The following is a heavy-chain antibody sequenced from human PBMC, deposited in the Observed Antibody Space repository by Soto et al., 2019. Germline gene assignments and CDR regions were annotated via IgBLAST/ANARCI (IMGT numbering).Heavy chain of an antibody. V-gene: IGHV1-3*01. CDR1: GYTFTSYA. J-gene: IGHJ2*01. Sequence: QVQLVQSGAEVKKPGASVKVSCNASGYTFTSYAMHWVRQAPGQRLEWMGWINAGNGNTKYSQKFQGRVTITRDTSARPAYMELSSLRSEGTGVYYCATCRSGYSSGWNWYFDLWGRGTLVTVSS. CDR3: ATCRSGYSSGWNWYFDL. D-gene: IGHD6-19*01. CDR2: INAGNGNT.